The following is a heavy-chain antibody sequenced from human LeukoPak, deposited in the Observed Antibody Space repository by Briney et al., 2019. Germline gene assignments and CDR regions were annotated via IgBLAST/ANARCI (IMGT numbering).Heavy chain of an antibody. CDR1: GGSISSYY. Sequence: SETLSLTCTVSGGSISSYYWSWIRQPPGKGLEWIGYIYYSGSTNYNPSLKSRVTISVDTSKNQISLKLSSVTAADTAVYYCATNVAAAGTRAFDIWGQGTMVTVSS. CDR2: IYYSGST. D-gene: IGHD6-13*01. V-gene: IGHV4-59*01. CDR3: ATNVAAAGTRAFDI. J-gene: IGHJ3*02.